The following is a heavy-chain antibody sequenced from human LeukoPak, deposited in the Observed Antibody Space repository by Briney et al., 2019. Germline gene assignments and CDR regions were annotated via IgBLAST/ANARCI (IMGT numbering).Heavy chain of an antibody. J-gene: IGHJ5*02. CDR2: IIPIFGTA. CDR1: GGTFSSYA. V-gene: IGHV1-69*06. Sequence: SVKVSCKASGGTFSSYAISWVRQAPGQGLEWMGGIIPIFGTANYAQKFQGRVTITADKSTNTAYMELSSLRSEDTAVYYCARDRGGYSYQFDPWGQGTLVTVSS. D-gene: IGHD5-18*01. CDR3: ARDRGGYSYQFDP.